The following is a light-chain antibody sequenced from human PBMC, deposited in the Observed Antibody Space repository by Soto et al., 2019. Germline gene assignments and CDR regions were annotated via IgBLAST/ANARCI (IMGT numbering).Light chain of an antibody. V-gene: IGLV2-14*01. CDR2: EVS. CDR3: SSYSSSSWV. J-gene: IGLJ3*02. CDR1: SSDVGAYKY. Sequence: QSVLTQPASLSGSPGQTLTISCTGTSSDVGAYKYVSWYQQHPGKAPKLMIYEVSSRPSGISDRFSGSKSGNTASLTISGLQVEDEADYYCSSYSSSSWVFGGGTKVTVL.